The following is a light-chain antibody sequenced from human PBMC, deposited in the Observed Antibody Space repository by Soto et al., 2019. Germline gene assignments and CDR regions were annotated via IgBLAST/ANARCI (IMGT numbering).Light chain of an antibody. CDR2: DVR. Sequence: QSVLTQPASVSGSPGQSITISCTGTSRDVGGYNYVSWYQQHPGKAPKLMIYDVRNRPSGVSNRFSGSKSVNTASLTISGFQVEDEADYYCSSYTTISTYVFGTGTKVTVL. J-gene: IGLJ1*01. V-gene: IGLV2-14*01. CDR3: SSYTTISTYV. CDR1: SRDVGGYNY.